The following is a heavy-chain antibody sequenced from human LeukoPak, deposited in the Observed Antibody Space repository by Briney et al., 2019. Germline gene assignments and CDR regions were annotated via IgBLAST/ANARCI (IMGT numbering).Heavy chain of an antibody. D-gene: IGHD6-19*01. J-gene: IGHJ4*02. CDR3: ARLRWDSSGFPPYFDY. Sequence: SQTLSLTCTVSGGSISNGDYYWSWIRQPPGKGLEWIGYIYYSGSTYYNPSLKSRVTISVDTSKNQFSLKLSSVTAADTAVYYCARLRWDSSGFPPYFDYWGQGTLVTVSS. CDR1: GGSISNGDYY. V-gene: IGHV4-30-4*08. CDR2: IYYSGST.